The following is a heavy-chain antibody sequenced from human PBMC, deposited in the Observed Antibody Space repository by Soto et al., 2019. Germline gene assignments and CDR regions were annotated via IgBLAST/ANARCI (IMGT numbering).Heavy chain of an antibody. J-gene: IGHJ4*02. Sequence: EVQLVESGGGLVQPGGSLRLSCAASGFTFSDHYMDWVRQAPGKGLEWVGRSRNKANSYSTEYAASVKGRFTISRDESKNPLYLQMNSLKTEDTAVYYCAMFSGSYTRGLDYWGQGTLVTVSS. CDR2: SRNKANSYST. CDR3: AMFSGSYTRGLDY. CDR1: GFTFSDHY. D-gene: IGHD1-26*01. V-gene: IGHV3-72*01.